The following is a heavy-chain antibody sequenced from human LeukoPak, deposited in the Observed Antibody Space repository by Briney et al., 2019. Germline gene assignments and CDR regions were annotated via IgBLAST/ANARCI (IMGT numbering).Heavy chain of an antibody. D-gene: IGHD3/OR15-3a*01. Sequence: SETLSLTCTVSGGSISSSSYYWGWIRQPPGKGLEWIGYIYYSGSTNYNPSLKSRVTISVDTSKNQFSLKLSSVTAADTAVYYCARVGWSGYYYYYMDVWGKGTTVTISS. CDR1: GGSISSSSYY. CDR3: ARVGWSGYYYYYMDV. J-gene: IGHJ6*03. V-gene: IGHV4-61*05. CDR2: IYYSGST.